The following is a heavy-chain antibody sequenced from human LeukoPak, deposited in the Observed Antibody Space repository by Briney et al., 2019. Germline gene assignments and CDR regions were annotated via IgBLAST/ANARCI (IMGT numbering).Heavy chain of an antibody. CDR1: GITFSSYS. J-gene: IGHJ3*02. CDR2: ISSFSGTI. V-gene: IGHV3-48*01. Sequence: PGGSLRLSCAASGITFSSYSMNWVRQAPGKGLEWVSYISSFSGTINYVDSVKGRFTISRDNSKNTVYLQMDSLRPEDTALYYCAKSRQYAFDIWGQGTMVTVSS. CDR3: AKSRQYAFDI. D-gene: IGHD4-11*01.